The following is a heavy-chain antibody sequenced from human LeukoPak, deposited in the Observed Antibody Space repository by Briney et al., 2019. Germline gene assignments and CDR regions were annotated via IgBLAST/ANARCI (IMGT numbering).Heavy chain of an antibody. CDR3: ARARALWSGYYGDYYYYYMDV. CDR2: IKQDGSEK. D-gene: IGHD3-3*01. CDR1: GFTFSSYA. J-gene: IGHJ6*03. V-gene: IGHV3-7*01. Sequence: GRSLRLSCAASGFTFSSYAMHWVRQAPGKGLEWVANIKQDGSEKYYVDSVKGRFTISRDNAKNSLYLQMNSLRAEDTAVYYCARARALWSGYYGDYYYYYMDVWGKGTTVTVSS.